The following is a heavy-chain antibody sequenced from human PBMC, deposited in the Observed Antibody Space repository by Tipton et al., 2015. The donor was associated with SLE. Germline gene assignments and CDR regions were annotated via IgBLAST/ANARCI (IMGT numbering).Heavy chain of an antibody. CDR1: GFTFRSSS. CDR3: ARRYFDL. Sequence: SLRLSCVASGFTFRSSSMAWVRRAPGKGLEWVAVISWDGSHKSYADSVKGRFTISRDNAKNSLFLQMDSLRAEDTAIYYCARRYFDLWGRGSLVTVSS. CDR2: ISWDGSHK. J-gene: IGHJ2*01. V-gene: IGHV3-30*04.